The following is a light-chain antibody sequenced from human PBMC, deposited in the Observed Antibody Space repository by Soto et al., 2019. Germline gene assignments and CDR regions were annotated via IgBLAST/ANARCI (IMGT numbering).Light chain of an antibody. CDR3: QTWVTGIQV. J-gene: IGLJ2*01. V-gene: IGLV4-69*01. CDR1: SGHSSYA. CDR2: LNSDGSH. Sequence: QPVLTQSPSASASLGASVKLTCTLSSGHSSYAIAWHQQQPEKGPRYLMKLNSDGSHSKGDGIPDRFSGSSSGAERYLTISSLQSDDEADYYCQTWVTGIQVFGGGTKVTVL.